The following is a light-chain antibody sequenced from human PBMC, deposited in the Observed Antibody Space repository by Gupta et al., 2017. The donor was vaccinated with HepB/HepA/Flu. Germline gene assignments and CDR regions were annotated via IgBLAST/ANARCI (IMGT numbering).Light chain of an antibody. J-gene: IGKJ3*01. Sequence: DIVLTQSPATLSLSPGERATLSCRASQSISYFLAWYQQKPGQAPRLLIYDASNRASGIPARFSGSGSGTDFTLKISSIEPEDVAVYYCKQGGHWPWAFGPGTTVDIK. CDR1: QSISYF. V-gene: IGKV3-11*01. CDR2: DAS. CDR3: KQGGHWPWA.